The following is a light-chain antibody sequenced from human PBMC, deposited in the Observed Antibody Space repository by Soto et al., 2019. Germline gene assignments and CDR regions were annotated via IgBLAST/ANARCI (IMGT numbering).Light chain of an antibody. J-gene: IGKJ1*01. V-gene: IGKV3-15*01. CDR3: QQYYNWHPT. CDR1: QSVSDN. Sequence: EVVMTQSPATLSVSPGERATLSCRASQSVSDNLAWYQQKPGQAPRLLISGASTRATGIPANFSGSGSGTEFTLSISSLQSEDSAVYYCQQYYNWHPTFGLGTKVEIK. CDR2: GAS.